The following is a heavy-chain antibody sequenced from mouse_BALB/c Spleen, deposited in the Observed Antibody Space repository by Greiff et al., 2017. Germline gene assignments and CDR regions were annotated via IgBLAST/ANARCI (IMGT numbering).Heavy chain of an antibody. CDR2: ISDGGSYT. D-gene: IGHD2-4*01. CDR3: ARYDYDY. Sequence: EVQVVESGGGLVKPGGSLKLSCAASGFTFSDYYMYWVSQTPEKRLEWVATISDGGSYTYYPDSVKGRFTISRDNAKNNLYLQMSSLKSEDTAMYYCARYDYDYWGQGTTLTVSS. CDR1: GFTFSDYY. V-gene: IGHV5-4*02. J-gene: IGHJ2*01.